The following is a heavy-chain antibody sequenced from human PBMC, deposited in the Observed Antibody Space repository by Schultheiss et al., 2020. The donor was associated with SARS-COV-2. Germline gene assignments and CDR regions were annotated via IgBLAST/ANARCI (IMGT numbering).Heavy chain of an antibody. CDR1: GFAFNDYT. Sequence: GGSLRLSCAASGFAFNDYTMHWVRQAPGKGLEWVAVIWYDGSNKYYADSVKGRFTISRDNSKNTLYLQMNSLRAEDTAVYYCAREPLRGSYYYYGMDVWGQGTTVTVSS. J-gene: IGHJ6*02. CDR3: AREPLRGSYYYYGMDV. V-gene: IGHV3-33*08. CDR2: IWYDGSNK.